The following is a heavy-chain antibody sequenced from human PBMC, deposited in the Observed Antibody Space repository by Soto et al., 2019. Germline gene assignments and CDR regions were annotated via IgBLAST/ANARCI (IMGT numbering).Heavy chain of an antibody. CDR2: IYHSGTT. CDR1: CDSISSNTW. CDR3: ASQRLLVVRGKNYGMDV. V-gene: IGHV4-4*02. D-gene: IGHD3-10*01. J-gene: IGHJ6*02. Sequence: PSETLSLTCAVSCDSISSNTWWAWVRQPPGKGLEWIGEIYHSGTTNYSPPLQSRLTISLDKSTNQFSLDLRSVTAADTAVYFCASQRLLVVRGKNYGMDVWGQGTTVTVSS.